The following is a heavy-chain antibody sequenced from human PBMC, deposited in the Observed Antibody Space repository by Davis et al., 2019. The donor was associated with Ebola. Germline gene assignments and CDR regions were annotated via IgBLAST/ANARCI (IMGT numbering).Heavy chain of an antibody. CDR1: GGSISSGGYY. D-gene: IGHD6-13*01. Sequence: MPSETLSFTCTVSGGSISSGGYYWSWIRQPPGKGLEWIGYIYYTGSTNYNPSLKSRVTISVDTSKNQFSLKLSSVTAADTAVYYCARVDREGVAASTAWYFDLWGRGTLVTVSS. CDR2: IYYTGST. J-gene: IGHJ2*01. CDR3: ARVDREGVAASTAWYFDL. V-gene: IGHV4-61*08.